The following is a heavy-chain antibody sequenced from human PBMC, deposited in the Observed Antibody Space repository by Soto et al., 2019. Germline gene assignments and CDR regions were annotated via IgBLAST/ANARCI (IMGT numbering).Heavy chain of an antibody. D-gene: IGHD2-21*01. CDR1: GGTFSSHG. Sequence: QVQLVQSGAEVKKPGSSVKVSCKASGGTFSSHGFNWVRQAPGQGLEWIGGSIPLFGITNHTPKFPDRITITAGASTTTAYTELCGVRYSDTAVYYGAGDRGCGLGNWCQGTLFTFSS. J-gene: IGHJ4*02. CDR3: AGDRGCGLGN. V-gene: IGHV1-69*12. CDR2: SIPLFGIT.